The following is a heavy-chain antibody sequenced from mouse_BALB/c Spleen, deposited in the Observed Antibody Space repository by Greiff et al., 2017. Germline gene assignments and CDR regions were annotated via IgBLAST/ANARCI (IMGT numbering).Heavy chain of an antibody. CDR1: GFTFSSYY. D-gene: IGHD2-1*01. CDR2: INSNGGST. V-gene: IGHV5-6-2*01. J-gene: IGHJ2*01. CDR3: ARQGRYGNYEGNYFDY. Sequence: EVKLMESGGGLVKLGGSLKLSCEASGFTFSSYYMSWVRQTPEKRLELVAAINSNGGSTYYPDTVKGRFTISRDNAKNTLYLQMSSLKSEDTALYYCARQGRYGNYEGNYFDYWGQGTTLTVSS.